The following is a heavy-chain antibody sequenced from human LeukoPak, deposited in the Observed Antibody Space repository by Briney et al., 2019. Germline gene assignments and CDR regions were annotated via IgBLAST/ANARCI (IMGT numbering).Heavy chain of an antibody. CDR3: ARDSVVVRAAINDAFDI. J-gene: IGHJ3*02. Sequence: SETLSFTCTVSAYSINTGYYWGWIRQPPGKWLEWIGSIYHSGSTYHHPYLKSRVTISVGTSKNQFSLRLSSVTAADTAVYYCARDSVVVRAAINDAFDIWGQGTMVTVSS. D-gene: IGHD2-2*01. CDR2: IYHSGST. CDR1: AYSINTGYY. V-gene: IGHV4-38-2*02.